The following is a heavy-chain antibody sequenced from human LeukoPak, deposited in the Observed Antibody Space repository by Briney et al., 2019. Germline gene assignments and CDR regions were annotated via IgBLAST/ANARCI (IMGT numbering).Heavy chain of an antibody. CDR2: ISYDGHNK. J-gene: IGHJ4*02. V-gene: IGHV3-30*04. CDR1: VLNYSTLA. CDR3: ARALAGATTVDY. Sequence: PGSSLRLPCAPSVLNYSTLAMLCPRHATGKALEGVAVISYDGHNKLYADSVKGRFTISRDNSKHTLYLQMNSLRAEDTAVYYCARALAGATTVDYWGQGTLVTVSS. D-gene: IGHD1-26*01.